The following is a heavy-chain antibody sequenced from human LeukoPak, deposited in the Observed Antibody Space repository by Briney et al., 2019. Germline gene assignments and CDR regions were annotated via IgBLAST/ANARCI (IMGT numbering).Heavy chain of an antibody. CDR1: GDSIFTNNVA. CDR2: TYYRSKWSF. J-gene: IGHJ4*02. CDR3: ARGKYTSFDN. D-gene: IGHD6-6*01. Sequence: SQTLSLNCAISGDSIFTNNVAWNWIRQSPSIGLEWLGRTYYRSKWSFDYAVSVKSRITINADTSKNQFSLQLSSVTPEDTAVYYCARGKYTSFDNWGQGTLVTVSS. V-gene: IGHV6-1*01.